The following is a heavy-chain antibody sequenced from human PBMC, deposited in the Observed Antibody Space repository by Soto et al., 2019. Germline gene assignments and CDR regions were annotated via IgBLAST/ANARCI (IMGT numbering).Heavy chain of an antibody. J-gene: IGHJ5*02. CDR1: GGSFSGYY. V-gene: IGHV4-34*01. CDR3: ARGSNIVVVVAATHSQNNWFDP. D-gene: IGHD2-15*01. Sequence: SETLSLTCAVYGGSFSGYYWSWIRQPPGKGLEWIGEINHSGSTNYNPSLKSRVTISVDTSKNQFSLKLSSVTAADTAVYYCARGSNIVVVVAATHSQNNWFDPWGQGTLVTVSS. CDR2: INHSGST.